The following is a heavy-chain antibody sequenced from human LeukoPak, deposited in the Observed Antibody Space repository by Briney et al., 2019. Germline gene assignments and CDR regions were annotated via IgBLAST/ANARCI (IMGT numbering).Heavy chain of an antibody. CDR1: GYSITSGYS. CDR2: IYHSGST. Sequence: PSETLSLTCAVSGYSITSGYSWGWIRQPPGKGLEWIGTIYHSGSTYYNPSLKSRVTISVDTSKNQFSLRLRSVTAADTAVYYCGRLKESGYGDYLQHIGNWGQGTLVTVSS. V-gene: IGHV4-38-2*01. J-gene: IGHJ4*02. CDR3: GRLKESGYGDYLQHIGN. D-gene: IGHD4-17*01.